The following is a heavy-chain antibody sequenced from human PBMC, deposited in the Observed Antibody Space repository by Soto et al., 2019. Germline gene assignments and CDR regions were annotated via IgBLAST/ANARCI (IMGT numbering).Heavy chain of an antibody. J-gene: IGHJ6*02. Sequence: QVQLVQSGAEVKKPGSSVKVSCKASGGTFSSYAISWVRQAPGQGLEWMGGIIPIFGTANYAQKFQGRVTITADESTSTAYMELSSLRSEDTAVYYCASQLTYYYDSSPLGHYYYGMDVWGQGTTVTVSS. V-gene: IGHV1-69*01. D-gene: IGHD3-22*01. CDR3: ASQLTYYYDSSPLGHYYYGMDV. CDR2: IIPIFGTA. CDR1: GGTFSSYA.